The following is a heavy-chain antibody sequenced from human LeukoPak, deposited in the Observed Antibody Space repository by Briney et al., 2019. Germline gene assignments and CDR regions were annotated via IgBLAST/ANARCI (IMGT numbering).Heavy chain of an antibody. Sequence: PSETLSLTCTVSGVSISTSRYYWGWIRQPPGKGLEWIGSIYYSGSTYYNPSLKSRVTISVDTSKNQFSLKLSSVTAADTAVYYCARAYSSSWYFNWFDPWGQGTLVTVSS. J-gene: IGHJ5*02. CDR3: ARAYSSSWYFNWFDP. CDR2: IYYSGST. V-gene: IGHV4-39*07. CDR1: GVSISTSRYY. D-gene: IGHD6-13*01.